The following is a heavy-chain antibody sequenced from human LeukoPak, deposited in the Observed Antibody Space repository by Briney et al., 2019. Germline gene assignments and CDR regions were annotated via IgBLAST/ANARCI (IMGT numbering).Heavy chain of an antibody. D-gene: IGHD3-9*01. CDR2: ISGSGGST. Sequence: GGSLRLPCAASGFTFSSYAMSWVRQAPGKGLEWVSAISGSGGSTYYADSVKGRFTISRDNSKNTLYLQMNSLRAEDTAVYYCAKDLSYDILTGYHDYWGQGTLVTVSS. CDR3: AKDLSYDILTGYHDY. CDR1: GFTFSSYA. J-gene: IGHJ4*02. V-gene: IGHV3-23*01.